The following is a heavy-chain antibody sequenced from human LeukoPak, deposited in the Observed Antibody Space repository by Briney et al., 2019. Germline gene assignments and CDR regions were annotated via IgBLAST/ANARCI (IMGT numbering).Heavy chain of an antibody. CDR2: IYYSGST. CDR3: ARDAYDSSGLGLNWFDP. Sequence: SETLSLTCAVSGVSISSNNWWNWVRQPPGKGLEWIGYIYYSGSTNYNPSLKSRVTISVDTSENQFSLKLSSVTAADTAVYYCARDAYDSSGLGLNWFDPWGQGTLVTVSS. V-gene: IGHV4-4*02. D-gene: IGHD3-22*01. CDR1: GVSISSNNW. J-gene: IGHJ5*02.